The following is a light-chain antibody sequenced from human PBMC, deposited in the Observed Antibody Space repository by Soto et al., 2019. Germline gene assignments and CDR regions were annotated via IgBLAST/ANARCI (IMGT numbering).Light chain of an antibody. CDR2: KAS. CDR3: QHYKSYSEA. Sequence: DIQMTQSPSTLSGSVGDRVTITCRVSQTISSWLAWYQQKPGKAPKLLIYKASTLKSGVPSRFSGSGSGTEFTLTISSLQPDDFATYYCQHYKSYSEAFGQENKVDSK. CDR1: QTISSW. V-gene: IGKV1-5*03. J-gene: IGKJ1*01.